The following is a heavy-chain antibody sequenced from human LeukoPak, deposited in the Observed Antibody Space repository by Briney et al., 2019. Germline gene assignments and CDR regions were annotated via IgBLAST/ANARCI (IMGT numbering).Heavy chain of an antibody. CDR3: AAGDPWHLLDY. V-gene: IGHV1-24*01. CDR2: FDLGDGET. J-gene: IGHJ4*02. Sequence: ASVKVSCKVSGYTLTELSMHWVRQAPGKGLEWMGGFDLGDGETIFAQKFQGRVTMTEDTSTDTAYMELRSLTSEDTAVYYCAAGDPWHLLDYWGQGTPVTVSS. CDR1: GYTLTELS. D-gene: IGHD5-12*01.